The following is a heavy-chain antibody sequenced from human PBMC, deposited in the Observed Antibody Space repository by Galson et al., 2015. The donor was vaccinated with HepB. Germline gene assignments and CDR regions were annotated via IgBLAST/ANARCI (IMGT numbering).Heavy chain of an antibody. V-gene: IGHV5-51*01. CDR1: GYSFSRYW. Sequence: QSGAEVKKPGESLKISCKGSGYSFSRYWIGWVRQMPGKGLEWMGIGYPGDSDIRYSPSFQGQVTISADKSISTAYLQWSSLKASDTATYYCARLHYGDYAGAFDMWGQGTLVTVSS. J-gene: IGHJ3*02. CDR3: ARLHYGDYAGAFDM. D-gene: IGHD4-17*01. CDR2: GYPGDSDI.